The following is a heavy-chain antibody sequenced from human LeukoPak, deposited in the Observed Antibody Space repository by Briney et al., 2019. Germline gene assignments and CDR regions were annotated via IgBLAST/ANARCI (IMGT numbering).Heavy chain of an antibody. CDR2: IHHSGTT. V-gene: IGHV4-39*07. D-gene: IGHD6-13*01. Sequence: SETLSLTCTVSGDSISSSTFYWVWIRQPPGKGLEWIAEIHHSGTTKYNPSLKSRVTISMDTSKNQFSLKLNSMTAADTAVYYCSSHVSAAAGGRWGPGTLVTISS. J-gene: IGHJ4*02. CDR1: GDSISSSTFY. CDR3: SSHVSAAAGGR.